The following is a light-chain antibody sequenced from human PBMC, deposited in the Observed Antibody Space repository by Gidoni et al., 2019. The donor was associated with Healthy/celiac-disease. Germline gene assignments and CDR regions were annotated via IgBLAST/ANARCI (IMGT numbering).Light chain of an antibody. CDR3: QQYGSSPIT. CDR2: CAS. J-gene: IGKJ5*01. V-gene: IGKV3-20*01. CDR1: QSVSSSY. Sequence: EIVLTQSPGTLSLSPGERATLSCRASQSVSSSYLGWYQQKPGQAPRLLIYCASSRAPGIPDRFSGSGSVTDLTLTISRLEPEDFAVYYCQQYGSSPITFGQGTRLEIK.